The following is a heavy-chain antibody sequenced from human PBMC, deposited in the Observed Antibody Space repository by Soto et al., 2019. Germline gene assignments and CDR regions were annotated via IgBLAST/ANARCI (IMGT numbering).Heavy chain of an antibody. CDR3: ARYWGGPTRSTTVAPDF. CDR1: GFTFRNYG. V-gene: IGHV3-33*01. CDR2: IWYDGINK. Sequence: QEQVVESGGGVVQSGRSLRLSCAVSGFTFRNYGMHWVRQAPGMGLEWVAVIWYDGINKNYADYVRGRFTVSRDNSRNTVYLQVNSLRVEDTALYYCARYWGGPTRSTTVAPDFWGQGILVTVSS. D-gene: IGHD2-21*01. J-gene: IGHJ4*02.